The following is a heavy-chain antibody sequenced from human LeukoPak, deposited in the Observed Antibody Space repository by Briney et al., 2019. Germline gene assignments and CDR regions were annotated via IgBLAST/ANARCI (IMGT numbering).Heavy chain of an antibody. CDR1: GFSLSDYY. CDR3: GRGGVPYSFDV. V-gene: IGHV3-74*01. Sequence: GGSLRLSCVGSGFSLSDYYMHWVRQAPGKGLEWVAYSTGDGSRIDYVDSVKGRFTIPRDKAKSTLYLHMNGLGVEDTAVYYCGRGGVPYSFDVWGQGTMVAASS. CDR2: STGDGSRI. D-gene: IGHD3-10*01. J-gene: IGHJ3*01.